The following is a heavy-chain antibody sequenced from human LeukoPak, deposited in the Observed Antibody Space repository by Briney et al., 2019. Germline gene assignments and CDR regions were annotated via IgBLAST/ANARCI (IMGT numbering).Heavy chain of an antibody. J-gene: IGHJ5*02. Sequence: GATVKVSCKASGYTFTSYDINWVRQATGQGLEWMGWMNPNSGNTGYAQKFQGRVTMTRNTSISTAYMELSSLRSEDTAVYYCARAFTIFGVVIINWFDPWGQETLVTVSS. CDR2: MNPNSGNT. V-gene: IGHV1-8*01. D-gene: IGHD3-3*01. CDR3: ARAFTIFGVVIINWFDP. CDR1: GYTFTSYD.